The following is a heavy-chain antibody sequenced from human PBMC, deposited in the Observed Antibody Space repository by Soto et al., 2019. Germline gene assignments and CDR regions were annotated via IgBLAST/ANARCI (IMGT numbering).Heavy chain of an antibody. V-gene: IGHV4-61*01. CDR3: AKCISSWTEGGDWLEP. CDR2: IYYSGST. Sequence: PSETLSLTCTVSGGSVSSGSYYWSWIRPPPGQGLEWIGDIYYSGSTNSNPSLKIRVTISLATLKNQCSLKLSSVPAAETAVYYGAKCISSWTEGGDWLEPWGQGSLVTVS. J-gene: IGHJ5*02. CDR1: GGSVSSGSYY. D-gene: IGHD6-13*01.